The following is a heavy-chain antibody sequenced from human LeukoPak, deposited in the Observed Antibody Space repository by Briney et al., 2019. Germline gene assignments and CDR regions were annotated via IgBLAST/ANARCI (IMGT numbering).Heavy chain of an antibody. Sequence: ASVKISCKASGGTFSSYAISWVRQAPGQGLEWMGGIIPVFGTANYAQKFQGRVTITTDESTSTAYMELSSLRSEDTAVYYCAASTSYGTFDYLGQGTLVTVSS. D-gene: IGHD2-2*01. CDR3: AASTSYGTFDY. CDR1: GGTFSSYA. V-gene: IGHV1-69*05. J-gene: IGHJ4*02. CDR2: IIPVFGTA.